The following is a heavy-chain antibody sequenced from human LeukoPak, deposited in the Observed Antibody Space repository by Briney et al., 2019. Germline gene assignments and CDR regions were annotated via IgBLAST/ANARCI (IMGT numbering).Heavy chain of an antibody. CDR1: GYTFTSYD. Sequence: ASVKVSCKASGYTFTSYDINWVRQATGQGLEWMGWMNPNSGNTGYAQKFQGRVTMTRNTSISTAYMELSSLRSEGTAVYYCARAASHPLYYYYYMDVWGKGTTVTVSS. J-gene: IGHJ6*03. D-gene: IGHD6-25*01. CDR3: ARAASHPLYYYYYMDV. CDR2: MNPNSGNT. V-gene: IGHV1-8*01.